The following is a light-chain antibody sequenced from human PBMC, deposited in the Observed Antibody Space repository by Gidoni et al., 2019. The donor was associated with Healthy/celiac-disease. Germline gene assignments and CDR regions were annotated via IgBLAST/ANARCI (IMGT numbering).Light chain of an antibody. CDR2: GAS. J-gene: IGKJ1*01. Sequence: EIVLTPSPGTLSLSPGERATLSCRASQSFGSSYLAWYHQKPGQAPRLLIYGASSRATGIPDRFSGSGSGTDFTLTISRLEPEDFAVYYCQQYGSSPRTFGQGTRVEIK. V-gene: IGKV3-20*01. CDR1: QSFGSSY. CDR3: QQYGSSPRT.